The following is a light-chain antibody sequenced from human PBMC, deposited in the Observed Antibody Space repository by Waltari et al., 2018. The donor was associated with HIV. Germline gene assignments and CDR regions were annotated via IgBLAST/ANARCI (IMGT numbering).Light chain of an antibody. CDR3: ASWDDGLRGHV. CDR2: RND. V-gene: IGLV1-47*01. Sequence: QPGLTQPPSVSGTPGQRLTIPCSGNNSNIGRNFVYRYRQAPGTAPRLLVYRNDQRPPGVVDRFSGSRSGASASLVIGGLRVDDEGDYYCASWDDGLRGHVFGGGTTVSV. CDR1: NSNIGRNF. J-gene: IGLJ1*01.